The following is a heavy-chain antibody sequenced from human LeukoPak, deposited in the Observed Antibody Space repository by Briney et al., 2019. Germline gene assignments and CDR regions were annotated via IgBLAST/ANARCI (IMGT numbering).Heavy chain of an antibody. D-gene: IGHD1-26*01. V-gene: IGHV4-61*02. CDR3: ARHVSPGSYEDY. Sequence: PSQTLSLTCTVSGGSISSGSYYWSWIRQPAGKGLEWIGRIYTSGSTNYNPSLKSRVTISVDTSKNQFSLKLSSVTAADTAVYYCARHVSPGSYEDYWGQGTLVTVSS. J-gene: IGHJ4*02. CDR1: GGSISSGSYY. CDR2: IYTSGST.